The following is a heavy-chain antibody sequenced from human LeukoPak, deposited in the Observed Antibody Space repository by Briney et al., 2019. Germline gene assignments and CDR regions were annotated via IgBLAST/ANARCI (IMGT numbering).Heavy chain of an antibody. CDR3: AKDPGAFDI. CDR1: GYTFSSYG. Sequence: GGSLRLSCAASGYTFSSYGMKWVRQAPPKELEWVAVIWYDGSNKYYADSVKGRFTISRDNSKNTLYLQMNSLRAEDTAVYYCAKDPGAFDIWGQGTMVTVSS. J-gene: IGHJ3*02. CDR2: IWYDGSNK. V-gene: IGHV3-33*06.